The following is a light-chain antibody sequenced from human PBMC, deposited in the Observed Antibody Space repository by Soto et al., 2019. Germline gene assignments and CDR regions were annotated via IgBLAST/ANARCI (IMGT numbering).Light chain of an antibody. Sequence: QSALTQPASVSGSPGQSITISCTGTSSDVGGYNYVSWYQQHPGKAPKLMIYDVSNRPSGVSNRFSGSKSGNTASLTISGLPAEDKADYYCSSYTSSSTWVFGRGTKLTVL. CDR2: DVS. V-gene: IGLV2-14*01. J-gene: IGLJ3*02. CDR3: SSYTSSSTWV. CDR1: SSDVGGYNY.